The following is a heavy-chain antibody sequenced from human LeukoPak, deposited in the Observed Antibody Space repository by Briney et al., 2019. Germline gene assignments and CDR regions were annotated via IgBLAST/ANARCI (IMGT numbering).Heavy chain of an antibody. J-gene: IGHJ4*02. CDR3: ASGSIAVEGYFDY. D-gene: IGHD6-19*01. Sequence: SETLSLTCTASGGSISSYYWSWIRQPPGKGLEWIGYIYYSGSTNYNPSHKSRVTISVDTSKNQFSLKLSSVTAADTAVYYCASGSIAVEGYFDYWGQGTLVTVSS. CDR1: GGSISSYY. CDR2: IYYSGST. V-gene: IGHV4-59*12.